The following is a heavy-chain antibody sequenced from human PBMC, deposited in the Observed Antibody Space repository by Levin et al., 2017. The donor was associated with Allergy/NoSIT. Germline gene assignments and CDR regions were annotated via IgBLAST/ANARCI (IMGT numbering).Heavy chain of an antibody. D-gene: IGHD1-1*01. Sequence: LSLTCATSGFTFTTYSMTWVRQAPGKGLEWVSTISTSGAYIYYADSIKGRFTISRDNAKNSLHLQMNSLRAEDTALYYCATERGGSYAEHWGQGTLVTVAS. J-gene: IGHJ1*01. V-gene: IGHV3-21*01. CDR2: ISTSGAYI. CDR3: ATERGGSYAEH. CDR1: GFTFTTYS.